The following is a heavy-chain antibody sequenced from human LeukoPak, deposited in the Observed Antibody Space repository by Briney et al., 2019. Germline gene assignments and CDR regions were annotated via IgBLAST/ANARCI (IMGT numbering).Heavy chain of an antibody. J-gene: IGHJ4*02. V-gene: IGHV3-23*01. CDR3: AKDEYYDFWSGYYYFDY. CDR2: ISGSGGST. D-gene: IGHD3-3*01. CDR1: GFTFRSYS. Sequence: GGSLRLSCAASGFTFRSYSMSWVRQAPGKGLEWVSAISGSGGSTYYADSVKGRFTISRDNSKNTLYLQMNSLRAEDTAVYYCAKDEYYDFWSGYYYFDYWGQGTLVTVSS.